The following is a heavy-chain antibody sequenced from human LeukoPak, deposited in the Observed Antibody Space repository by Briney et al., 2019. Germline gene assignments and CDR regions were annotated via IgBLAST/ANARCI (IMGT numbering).Heavy chain of an antibody. Sequence: PSETLSLTCTVSGGSISTTGDYWGWIRQTPGKGLEWIGCLYYRVTPYYNPSLKSRVTISVHTSKQTLSLSLTSVTAADTAVYFCARSRAYYDPFDLWGQGTLVAVSS. J-gene: IGHJ4*02. CDR2: LYYRVTP. D-gene: IGHD4/OR15-4a*01. V-gene: IGHV4-39*02. CDR3: ARSRAYYDPFDL. CDR1: GGSISTTGDY.